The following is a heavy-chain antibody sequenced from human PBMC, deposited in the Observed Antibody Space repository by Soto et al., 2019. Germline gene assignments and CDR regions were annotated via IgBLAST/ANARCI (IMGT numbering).Heavy chain of an antibody. CDR1: GYTFISYG. CDR2: ISAYNGNT. CDR3: ASEGAPSLY. J-gene: IGHJ4*02. Sequence: QVQLVQSGAEVKKPGASVKVSCKASGYTFISYGISWVRQAPGQGLEWMGWISAYNGNTNYAQKFQGRVTMTTNTSTSIADRELSSLRSDATAVYYGASEGAPSLYWGQGTRVNVSS. D-gene: IGHD1-26*01. V-gene: IGHV1-18*01.